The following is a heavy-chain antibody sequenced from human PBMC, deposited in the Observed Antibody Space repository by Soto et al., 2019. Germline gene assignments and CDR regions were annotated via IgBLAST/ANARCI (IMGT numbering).Heavy chain of an antibody. Sequence: DSQTISWQCAAFPFSSYWVAWMRTLHGKGLEWMGIIYPGDSDTSYSPSFQGQVTISADKSINAAYLHWSSLKASDTAIYYCAKHEGYCSTTTCSNFDYWGQGTRVNV. CDR1: AFPFSSYW. CDR2: IYPGDSDT. CDR3: AKHEGYCSTTTCSNFDY. V-gene: IGHV5-51*01. D-gene: IGHD2-2*01. J-gene: IGHJ4*02.